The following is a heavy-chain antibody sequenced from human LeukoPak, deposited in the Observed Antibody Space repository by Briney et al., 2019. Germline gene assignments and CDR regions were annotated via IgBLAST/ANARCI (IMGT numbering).Heavy chain of an antibody. CDR1: GCTLSKIS. V-gene: IGHV1-24*01. CDR3: ATGAIVFDY. Sequence: GASVRVSCKVSGCTLSKISIDWVRQAPGKGPEWMGSVGHEDGTTIHAQKFQGRFNMTVDTATDTAYMEMSSLMSEDTAIYYCATGAIVFDYWGQGTLVTVSS. D-gene: IGHD3-22*01. J-gene: IGHJ4*02. CDR2: VGHEDGTT.